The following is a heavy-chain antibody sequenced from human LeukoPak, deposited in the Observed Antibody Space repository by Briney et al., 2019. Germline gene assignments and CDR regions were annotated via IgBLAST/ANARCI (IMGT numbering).Heavy chain of an antibody. D-gene: IGHD3-10*02. CDR2: ISSSSSYI. V-gene: IGHV3-21*01. Sequence: GGSLRLSCAASGFTFSSYEMNWVRQAPGKGLEWVSFISSSSSYIYYADSVKGRFTISRDNAKNSLYLQMNSLRAEDTAVYYCARGTMFPYYFDYWGQGSLVTVSS. J-gene: IGHJ4*02. CDR3: ARGTMFPYYFDY. CDR1: GFTFSSYE.